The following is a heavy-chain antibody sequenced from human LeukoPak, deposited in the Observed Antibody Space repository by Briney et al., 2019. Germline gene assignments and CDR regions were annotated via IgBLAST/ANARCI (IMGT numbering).Heavy chain of an antibody. J-gene: IGHJ6*04. CDR1: GGSISSGGYY. CDR2: IYYSGST. D-gene: IGHD6-19*01. Sequence: SETLSLTCTVSGGSISSGGYYWSWIRQHPGTGLEWLGYIYYSGSTYYNPSLKSRVTISVDTSKNQFSLKLSSVTAADTAVYYCARDVAEAGRFYYYYGMDVWGKGTTVTVSS. V-gene: IGHV4-31*03. CDR3: ARDVAEAGRFYYYYGMDV.